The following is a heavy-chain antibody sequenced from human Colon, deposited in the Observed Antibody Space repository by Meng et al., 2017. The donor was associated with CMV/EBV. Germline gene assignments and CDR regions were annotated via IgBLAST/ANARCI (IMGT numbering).Heavy chain of an antibody. V-gene: IGHV1-2*02. Sequence: ASVKVSCKASGYSFIGFHIHWVRQAPGQGLKWLGWLNPHTGAINYAQKFQGRVTMTRDTSISTAYMELSSLRSDDTAIYYCARPVSQAMAFSYWGPGTPVTVSS. CDR1: GYSFIGFH. J-gene: IGHJ4*02. CDR3: ARPVSQAMAFSY. D-gene: IGHD5-24*01. CDR2: LNPHTGAI.